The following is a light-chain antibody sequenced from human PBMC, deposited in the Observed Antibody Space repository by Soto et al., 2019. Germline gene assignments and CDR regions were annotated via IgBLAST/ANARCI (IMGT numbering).Light chain of an antibody. V-gene: IGKV3-20*01. Sequence: EIVLTQSPGTLSLSPGERATLSCRASQSVSSNHLAWYQQKPGQAPGLLIYDASSRATGIPDRFSGSGSGTDFTLTISRLEPEDFAVYYCQQYGSSPPITFGQGTRLEIK. J-gene: IGKJ5*01. CDR1: QSVSSNH. CDR2: DAS. CDR3: QQYGSSPPIT.